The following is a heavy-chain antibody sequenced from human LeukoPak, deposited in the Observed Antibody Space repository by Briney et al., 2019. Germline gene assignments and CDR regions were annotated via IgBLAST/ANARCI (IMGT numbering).Heavy chain of an antibody. CDR1: GGFFSGYY. CDR3: ARGHYYDSSGYYVEDY. D-gene: IGHD3-22*01. J-gene: IGHJ4*02. CDR2: INHSGST. V-gene: IGHV4-34*01. Sequence: SETLSLTCAVYGGFFSGYYWSWVRQPPGKGLEWIGEINHSGSTNYNPSLKSRVTISVDTSRNQFSLKLSSVTAADTAAYYCARGHYYDSSGYYVEDYWGQGTLVTVSS.